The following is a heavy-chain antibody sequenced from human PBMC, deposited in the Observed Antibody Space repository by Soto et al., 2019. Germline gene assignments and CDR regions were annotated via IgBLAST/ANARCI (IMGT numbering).Heavy chain of an antibody. CDR2: IFSNDEK. V-gene: IGHV2-26*01. CDR3: ARIRPGYYYYGLDV. D-gene: IGHD1-1*01. J-gene: IGHJ6*02. Sequence: QVTLKESGPVLVKPTETLTLTCTVSGFSLNNPRMGVSWIRQPPGKALEWLAHIFSNDEKFYSTSLKSRPTSSRDTSKSQVVLTMTNMDPVDTGTYYCARIRPGYYYYGLDVWGQGTTVTVSS. CDR1: GFSLNNPRMG.